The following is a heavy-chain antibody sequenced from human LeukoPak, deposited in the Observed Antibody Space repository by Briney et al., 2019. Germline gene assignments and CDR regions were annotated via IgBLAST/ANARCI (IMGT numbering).Heavy chain of an antibody. CDR1: VGSISSYY. Sequence: SETLSLTCTVSVGSISSYYWSWIRQPPGKGLECIGYIYCSGSTNYSPSLKSRVTISVDTSKNQFSLKLSSVTAADTAVYYCARGGTSSNYYDSTVTYDYWGQGTLVTVSS. D-gene: IGHD3-22*01. CDR2: IYCSGST. CDR3: ARGGTSSNYYDSTVTYDY. V-gene: IGHV4-59*01. J-gene: IGHJ4*02.